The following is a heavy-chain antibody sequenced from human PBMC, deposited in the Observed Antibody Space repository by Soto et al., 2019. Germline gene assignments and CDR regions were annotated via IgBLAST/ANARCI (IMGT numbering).Heavy chain of an antibody. CDR1: GFTFDDYA. J-gene: IGHJ4*02. V-gene: IGHV3-9*01. D-gene: IGHD6-13*01. CDR2: ISWNSGSI. CDR3: AKGDSSSWYQFDY. Sequence: GGSLRLSCAASGFTFDDYAMHWVRQAPGKGLEWVSGISWNSGSIGYADSVKGRFTISRDNAKNSLYLQMNSLRAEDTALYYCAKGDSSSWYQFDYWGKGTLVTVSS.